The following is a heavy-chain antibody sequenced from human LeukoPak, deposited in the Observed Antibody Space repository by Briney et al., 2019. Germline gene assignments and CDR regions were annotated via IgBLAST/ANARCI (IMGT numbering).Heavy chain of an antibody. J-gene: IGHJ5*02. CDR3: ARLRYSSGWYEFGRPFDP. CDR2: TYYRSKWYN. Sequence: SQTLSLTCAISGDSVSSNSAAWNWIRQSPSRGLEWLGRTYYRSKWYNDYAVSVKSRITINPDTSKNQFSLKLSSVTAADTAVYYCARLRYSSGWYEFGRPFDPWGQGTLVTVSS. D-gene: IGHD6-19*01. CDR1: GDSVSSNSAA. V-gene: IGHV6-1*01.